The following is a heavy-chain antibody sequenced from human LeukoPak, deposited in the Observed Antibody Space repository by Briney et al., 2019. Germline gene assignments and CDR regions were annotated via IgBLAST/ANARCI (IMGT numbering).Heavy chain of an antibody. Sequence: GASVKVSCKASGGTFSSYTVSWVRQAPGQGLEWMGGVIPIFGTTNYAQKFQGRVTITADESTTTAYMELSSLRSDDTAVYYCARGQLEGSGSYGVDYWGQGTLVTVSS. CDR2: VIPIFGTT. V-gene: IGHV1-69*13. CDR1: GGTFSSYT. D-gene: IGHD3-10*01. J-gene: IGHJ4*02. CDR3: ARGQLEGSGSYGVDY.